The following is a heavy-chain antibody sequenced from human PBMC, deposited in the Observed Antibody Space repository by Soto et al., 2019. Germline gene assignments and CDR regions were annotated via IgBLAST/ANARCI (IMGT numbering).Heavy chain of an antibody. CDR2: ISAYNGNT. Sequence: QVQLVQSGAEVKKPGASVKVSCKASGYTFTSYGIIWVRQAPGQGLEWMGWISAYNGNTNYAQKLPGRVTMTTDTCTSTADMELRSLSTDEPAVYYCARATGSSSGMDVWGQGTTVTVSS. CDR1: GYTFTSYG. D-gene: IGHD3-10*01. V-gene: IGHV1-18*01. J-gene: IGHJ6*02. CDR3: ARATGSSSGMDV.